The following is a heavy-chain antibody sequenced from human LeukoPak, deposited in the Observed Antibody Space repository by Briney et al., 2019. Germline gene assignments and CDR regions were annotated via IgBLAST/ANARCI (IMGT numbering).Heavy chain of an antibody. CDR1: GGTFSSYA. Sequence: SVKVSCKASGGTFSSYAISWVRQAPGQGLEWMGRIIPILGIANYAQKFRGRVTITADKSTSTAYMELSSLRSEDTAVYYCARPVVVVVAATPDDYYYGMDVWGQGTTVTVSS. V-gene: IGHV1-69*04. J-gene: IGHJ6*02. D-gene: IGHD2-15*01. CDR2: IIPILGIA. CDR3: ARPVVVVVAATPDDYYYGMDV.